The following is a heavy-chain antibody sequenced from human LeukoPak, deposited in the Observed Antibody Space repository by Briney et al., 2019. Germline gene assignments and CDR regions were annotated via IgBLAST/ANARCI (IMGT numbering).Heavy chain of an antibody. CDR1: GYKFTADY. CDR2: INPDSGFT. Sequence: ASVKVSCKASGYKFTADYMHRVRQAPGQGLEFMGWINPDSGFTNYAQKFKGRVTMTRDTSISTAYLGVRSLTSDDTAVYYCAPTAEAYTSWWKVWGQGTLVTVSS. J-gene: IGHJ4*02. V-gene: IGHV1-2*02. CDR3: APTAEAYTSWWKV. D-gene: IGHD3-16*01.